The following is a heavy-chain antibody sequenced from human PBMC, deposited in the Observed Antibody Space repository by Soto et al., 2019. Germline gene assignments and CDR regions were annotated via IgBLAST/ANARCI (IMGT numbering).Heavy chain of an antibody. V-gene: IGHV1-3*01. J-gene: IGHJ6*02. Sequence: SVKVSCKASGYTFTIYAMHCVLQSPLQRREWMGWINAGNGNTKYSQKFQGRVTITRDTSASTAYMELSSLRSEDTAVYYCARFLEWFPPPKYYYGMDVWGQGTTVTVSS. D-gene: IGHD3-3*01. CDR1: GYTFTIYA. CDR2: INAGNGNT. CDR3: ARFLEWFPPPKYYYGMDV.